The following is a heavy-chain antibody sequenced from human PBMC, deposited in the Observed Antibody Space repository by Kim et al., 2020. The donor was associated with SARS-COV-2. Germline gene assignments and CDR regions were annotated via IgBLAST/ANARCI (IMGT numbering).Heavy chain of an antibody. CDR1: GFSVSSYF. D-gene: IGHD6-19*01. Sequence: GGSLRLTCAASGFSVSSYFMNWVRQAPGKGLEWVSVIYSGGYTFHADSVKGRFTISRDNSRNEVHLQMNSLRAEDTAVYYCARSAVAVTGGGLDVWGQGTAITVSS. J-gene: IGHJ6*02. CDR2: IYSGGYT. V-gene: IGHV3-53*01. CDR3: ARSAVAVTGGGLDV.